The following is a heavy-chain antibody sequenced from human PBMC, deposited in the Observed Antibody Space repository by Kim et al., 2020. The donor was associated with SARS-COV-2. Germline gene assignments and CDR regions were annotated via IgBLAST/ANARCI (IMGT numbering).Heavy chain of an antibody. D-gene: IGHD6-19*01. V-gene: IGHV3-7*01. J-gene: IGHJ4*02. Sequence: GGSLRLSCAASGFTFSSYWMSWVRQAPGKGLEWVANIKQDGSEKYYVDSVKGRFTISRDNAKNSLYLQMNSLRAEDTAVYYCARESGYSSGWYGGGYWGQGTLVTVSS. CDR2: IKQDGSEK. CDR3: ARESGYSSGWYGGGY. CDR1: GFTFSSYW.